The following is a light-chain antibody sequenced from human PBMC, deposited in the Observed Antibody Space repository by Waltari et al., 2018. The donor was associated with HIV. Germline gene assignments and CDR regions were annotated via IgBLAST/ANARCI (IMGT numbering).Light chain of an antibody. CDR3: NSRDSSDTSYV. J-gene: IGLJ1*01. Sequence: SSDLTQDPAVSVALGETVRITCRGDTLRSYYAAWYQQKPGQAPILVIYDSTNRPSGIPDRFSGSTSGGTASLTITGAQAEDEADYYCNSRDSSDTSYVFGPGT. V-gene: IGLV3-19*01. CDR2: DST. CDR1: TLRSYY.